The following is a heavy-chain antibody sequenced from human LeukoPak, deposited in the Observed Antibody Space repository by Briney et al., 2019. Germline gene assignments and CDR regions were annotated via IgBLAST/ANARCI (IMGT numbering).Heavy chain of an antibody. Sequence: PSETLSLTCTVSGYSISSGYYWGWIRQPPGKGLEWIGSIYHSGSTYYNPSLKSRVTISVDTSKNQFSLKLSSVTAADTAVYYCARDVGLSGGYLHNWFDPWGQGTLVTVSS. CDR1: GYSISSGYY. J-gene: IGHJ5*02. CDR3: ARDVGLSGGYLHNWFDP. CDR2: IYHSGST. V-gene: IGHV4-38-2*02. D-gene: IGHD3-10*01.